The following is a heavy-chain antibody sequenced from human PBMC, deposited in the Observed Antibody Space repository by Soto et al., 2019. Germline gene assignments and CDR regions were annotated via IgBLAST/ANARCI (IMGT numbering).Heavy chain of an antibody. V-gene: IGHV3-33*08. CDR1: VFKFSNYA. Sequence: PGWSLRLSCASSVFKFSNYAMSWVRQAPGKGLEWVAVIWYDGNTKYYADSVKGRFTISRDNSKNTLYLQMNSLTAEDTAVYYCARPLVAPVAGPYYYGMDVWGQGTTVTVSS. CDR3: ARPLVAPVAGPYYYGMDV. D-gene: IGHD6-19*01. CDR2: IWYDGNTK. J-gene: IGHJ6*02.